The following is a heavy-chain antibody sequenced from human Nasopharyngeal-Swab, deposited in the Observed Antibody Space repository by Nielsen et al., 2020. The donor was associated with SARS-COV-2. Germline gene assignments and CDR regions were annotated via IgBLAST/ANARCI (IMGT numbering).Heavy chain of an antibody. CDR1: GFTFSSYG. CDR2: IWYDGSNK. J-gene: IGHJ4*02. Sequence: GGSLRLSCAASGFTFSSYGMHRVRQAPGKGLEWVAVIWYDGSNKYYADSVKGRFTISRDNSKNTLYLQMNSLRAEDTAVYYCARGIVVVPAAIDYWGQGTLVTVSS. CDR3: ARGIVVVPAAIDY. D-gene: IGHD2-2*01. V-gene: IGHV3-33*01.